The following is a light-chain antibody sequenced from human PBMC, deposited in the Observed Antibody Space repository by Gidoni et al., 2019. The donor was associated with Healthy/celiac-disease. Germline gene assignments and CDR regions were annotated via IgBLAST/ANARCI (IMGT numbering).Light chain of an antibody. CDR3: MQARHLFT. Sequence: VMTPSAPSLPVLPGEPAFISCRSSQSLLHSNGYNYLAWYLQKPGQSPQLLIYLGSNRASGVPDRFSGSGSGTDFTLKISRVEAEDVGVYYWMQARHLFTFGPGTKVDIK. CDR1: QSLLHSNGYNY. CDR2: LGS. V-gene: IGKV2-28*01. J-gene: IGKJ3*01.